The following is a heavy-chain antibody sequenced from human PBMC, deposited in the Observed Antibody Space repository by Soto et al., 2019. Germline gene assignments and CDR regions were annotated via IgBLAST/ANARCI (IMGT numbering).Heavy chain of an antibody. V-gene: IGHV5-10-1*01. CDR2: IDPTDSYT. J-gene: IGHJ5*02. CDR1: GYSFTRKW. D-gene: IGHD1-26*01. CDR3: ATTLLPSGRSFSSGFDP. Sequence: GESLKIYCKASGYSFTRKWIRWVRQMPGKGLEWMGRIDPTDSYTNYSPSFQGHVTISVDKSSSTAYVHGSSLQASDTAMYYCATTLLPSGRSFSSGFDPWGQGTLVTVPQ.